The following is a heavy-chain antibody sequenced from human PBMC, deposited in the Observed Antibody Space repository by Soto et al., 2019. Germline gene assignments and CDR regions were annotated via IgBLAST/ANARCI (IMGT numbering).Heavy chain of an antibody. CDR3: TTGRGIQLWLSHYYYYMDV. Sequence: GGSLRLSCAASGFTFSNAWMSWVRQAPGKGLEWVGRIKSKTDGGTTDYAAPVKGRFTISRDDSKNTLYLQMNSLKTEDTAVYYCTTGRGIQLWLSHYYYYMDVWGKGTTVTVSS. CDR2: IKSKTDGGTT. V-gene: IGHV3-15*01. J-gene: IGHJ6*03. D-gene: IGHD5-18*01. CDR1: GFTFSNAW.